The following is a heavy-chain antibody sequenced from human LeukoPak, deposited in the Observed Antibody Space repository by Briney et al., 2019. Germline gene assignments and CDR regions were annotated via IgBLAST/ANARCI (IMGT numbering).Heavy chain of an antibody. Sequence: GGSLRLSCAASGFTCSSYSMNWVRQAPGKGLEWVSSISSSSSYIYYADSVKGRFTISRDNAKNSLYLQMNSLRAEDTAVYYCARDLNYYGSGTHVDVWGKGATVTVSS. J-gene: IGHJ6*04. V-gene: IGHV3-21*01. CDR3: ARDLNYYGSGTHVDV. CDR1: GFTCSSYS. D-gene: IGHD3-10*01. CDR2: ISSSSSYI.